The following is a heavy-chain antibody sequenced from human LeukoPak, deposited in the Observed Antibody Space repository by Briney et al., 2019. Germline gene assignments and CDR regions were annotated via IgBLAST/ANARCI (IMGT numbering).Heavy chain of an antibody. J-gene: IGHJ4*02. CDR2: ISSSGSTI. Sequence: PGGSLRLPCAASGFTLSSYEMNWVRQAPGKGLEWVSYISSSGSTIYYADSVKGRFTISRDNAKNSLYLQMNSLRAEDTAVYYCARGPSGGNNLWMDYWGQGTLVTVSS. V-gene: IGHV3-48*03. CDR1: GFTLSSYE. CDR3: ARGPSGGNNLWMDY. D-gene: IGHD2-21*01.